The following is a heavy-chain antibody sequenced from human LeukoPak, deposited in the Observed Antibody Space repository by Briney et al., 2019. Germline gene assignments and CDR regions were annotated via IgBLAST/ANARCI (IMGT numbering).Heavy chain of an antibody. CDR2: IYYSGST. D-gene: IGHD5-18*01. CDR3: ARYVDTAMVGDY. V-gene: IGHV4-31*03. Sequence: PSQTLFLTCTFSGCSNSSGGFYWGWIPQPPREGPEWIGYIYYSGSTYYNPSLKSRVTISVDTSKNQFSLKLSSVTAADTAVYYCARYVDTAMVGDYWGQGTLVTVSS. J-gene: IGHJ4*02. CDR1: GCSNSSGGFY.